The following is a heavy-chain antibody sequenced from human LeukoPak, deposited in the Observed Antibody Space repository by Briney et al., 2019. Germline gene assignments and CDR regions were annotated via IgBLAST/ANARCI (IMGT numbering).Heavy chain of an antibody. V-gene: IGHV4-30-4*01. J-gene: IGHJ4*02. D-gene: IGHD4-23*01. CDR2: IYYSGST. CDR1: DGSISSYY. CDR3: ARDDYGGNHN. Sequence: SETLSLTRTVSDGSISSYYWSWIRQPPGKGLEWIGYIYYSGSTYYNPSLKSRVTISVDTSKNQFSLKLSSVTAADTAVYYCARDDYGGNHNWGQGTLVTVSS.